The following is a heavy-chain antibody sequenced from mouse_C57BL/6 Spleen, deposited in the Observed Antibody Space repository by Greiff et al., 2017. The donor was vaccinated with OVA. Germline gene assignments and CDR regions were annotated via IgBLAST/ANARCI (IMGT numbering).Heavy chain of an antibody. J-gene: IGHJ1*03. CDR1: GYTFTSYG. Sequence: VQLQQSGAELARPGASVKLSCKASGYTFTSYGISWVKQRTGQGLEWIGEIYPRSGNTYYNEKFKGKATLTADKSTSTAYMELRSLTSEDSAVYFCAREDVSSSGYFDVWGTGTTVTVSS. CDR2: IYPRSGNT. CDR3: AREDVSSSGYFDV. V-gene: IGHV1-81*01. D-gene: IGHD1-1*01.